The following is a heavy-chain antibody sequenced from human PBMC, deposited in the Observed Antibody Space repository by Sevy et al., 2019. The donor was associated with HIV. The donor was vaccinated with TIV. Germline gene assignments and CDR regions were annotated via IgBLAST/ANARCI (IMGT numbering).Heavy chain of an antibody. CDR1: GFTFSSYG. D-gene: IGHD5-12*01. V-gene: IGHV3-30*02. CDR3: AKTRDGYNYFHY. CDR2: IRYDGSNK. J-gene: IGHJ4*02. Sequence: GGSLRLSCAASGFTFSSYGMHWVRQAPGKGLEWVAFIRYDGSNKNYGDSVKGRFTISRDNSKNTLYLQMNSLRAEDTAVYYCAKTRDGYNYFHYWGQGTLVTVSS.